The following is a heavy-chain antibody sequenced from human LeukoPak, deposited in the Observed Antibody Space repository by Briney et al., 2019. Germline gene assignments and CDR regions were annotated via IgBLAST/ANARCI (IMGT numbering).Heavy chain of an antibody. D-gene: IGHD2-2*01. CDR3: ARDSLYCSSTSCYENWFDP. V-gene: IGHV1-2*02. Sequence: ASVKVFCKASGYTFTGYYMHWVRQAPGQGLEWMGWINPNSGGTNYAQKFQGRVTMTRDTSISTAYMELSRLRSDDTAVYYCARDSLYCSSTSCYENWFDPWGQGTLVTVSS. J-gene: IGHJ5*02. CDR1: GYTFTGYY. CDR2: INPNSGGT.